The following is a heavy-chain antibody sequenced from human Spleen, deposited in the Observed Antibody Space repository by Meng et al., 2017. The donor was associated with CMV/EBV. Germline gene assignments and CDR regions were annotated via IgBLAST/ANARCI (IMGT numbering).Heavy chain of an antibody. Sequence: GESLKISCAASGFTFSNSAMSWVRQAPGKGLEWVSGISGSGDSTYYADSVKGRFTISRDTSKNTLYLQMNSLRAEDTAVYYCAKGGYGSSWRYYFDYWGQGTLVTVSS. J-gene: IGHJ4*02. CDR3: AKGGYGSSWRYYFDY. CDR1: GFTFSNSA. CDR2: ISGSGDST. V-gene: IGHV3-23*01. D-gene: IGHD6-13*01.